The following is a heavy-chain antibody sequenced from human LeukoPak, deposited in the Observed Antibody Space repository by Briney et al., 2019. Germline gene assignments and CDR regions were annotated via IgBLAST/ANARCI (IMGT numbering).Heavy chain of an antibody. J-gene: IGHJ4*02. CDR3: ARGVYGAYFDF. Sequence: SETLSLTCTVSGDSLSGYYWSWLRQPPGKGLEWIAYRQSNGYTEYYPSLMSRVTISLDTSKRQLSLKLTSVTAADTAVYYCARGVYGAYFDFWGQGTLVTVSS. V-gene: IGHV4-59*01. CDR1: GDSLSGYY. D-gene: IGHD4-17*01. CDR2: RQSNGYT.